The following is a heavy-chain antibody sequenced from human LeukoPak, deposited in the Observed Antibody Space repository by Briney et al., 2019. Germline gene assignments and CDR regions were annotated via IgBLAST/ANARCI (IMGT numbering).Heavy chain of an antibody. J-gene: IGHJ4*02. CDR1: GYTFTTYA. CDR2: ISYDGSNK. D-gene: IGHD4-17*01. CDR3: ARDRDYGDTGVDY. Sequence: SCKASGYTFTTYAMHWVRQAPGKGLEWVAVISYDGSNKYYADSVKGRFTISRDNSKNTLYLQMNSLRAEDTAVYYCARDRDYGDTGVDYWGQGTLVTVSS. V-gene: IGHV3-30*04.